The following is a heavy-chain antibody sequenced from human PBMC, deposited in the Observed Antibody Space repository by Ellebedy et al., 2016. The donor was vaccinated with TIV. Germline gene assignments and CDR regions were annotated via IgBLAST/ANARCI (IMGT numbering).Heavy chain of an antibody. V-gene: IGHV4-30-2*06. D-gene: IGHD2-2*02. CDR2: TYDSGNA. Sequence: MPSETLSLTCSVSGDFIGRSGDSWTWVRQSPGKGLEWIGFTYDSGNAYYNPSLTSRVSISVDLSTNQFSLTLSSVTAADTAVYYCATYTMGRLDNWGQGTLVTVSS. J-gene: IGHJ4*02. CDR3: ATYTMGRLDN. CDR1: GDFIGRSGDS.